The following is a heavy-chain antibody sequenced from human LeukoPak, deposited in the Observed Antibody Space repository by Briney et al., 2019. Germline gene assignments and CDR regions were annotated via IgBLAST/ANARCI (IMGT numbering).Heavy chain of an antibody. V-gene: IGHV3-23*01. J-gene: IGHJ4*02. Sequence: PGGSLRLSCAASGFTFNSYAMSWVRQAPWERLQWVSGISDSGGNTYYADSVRGRFTISRDNSKNMLYLQMNSLRAEDTAVYYCARHRSSWLIDYWGQGTLVTVSS. CDR3: ARHRSSWLIDY. CDR2: ISDSGGNT. D-gene: IGHD6-6*01. CDR1: GFTFNSYA.